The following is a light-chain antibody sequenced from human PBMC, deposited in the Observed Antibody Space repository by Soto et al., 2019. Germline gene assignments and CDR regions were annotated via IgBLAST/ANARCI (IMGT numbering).Light chain of an antibody. Sequence: DIQLTQSPSSLSASVGDRVTITCRASQGIRNDLGWFQQKPGTAPKRLISGATILQSGVPARFSGSGSGTEFTLTISSLQPDDFATYSCLQHDSYPLTFGGGTKVEIK. J-gene: IGKJ4*01. CDR1: QGIRND. CDR3: LQHDSYPLT. V-gene: IGKV1-17*01. CDR2: GAT.